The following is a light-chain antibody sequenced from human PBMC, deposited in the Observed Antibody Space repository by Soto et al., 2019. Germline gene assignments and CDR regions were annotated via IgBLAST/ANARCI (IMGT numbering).Light chain of an antibody. Sequence: DIQMTQSPSALSASVGDRVTITCRASQSIGSSLAWYQQKPGKAPNLLIYAASGLESGVPSRFGGSGSGTEFTLTISSLQPDDFATYYCRHYNRLPLTFGGGTRVEIK. CDR2: AAS. J-gene: IGKJ4*01. CDR1: QSIGSS. CDR3: RHYNRLPLT. V-gene: IGKV1-5*01.